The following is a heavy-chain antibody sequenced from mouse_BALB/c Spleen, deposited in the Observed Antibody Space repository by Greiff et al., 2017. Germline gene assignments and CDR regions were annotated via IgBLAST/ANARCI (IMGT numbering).Heavy chain of an antibody. CDR1: GYSITSGYY. J-gene: IGHJ4*01. V-gene: IGHV3-6*02. Sequence: EVQLQESGPGLVKPSQSLSLTCSVTGYSITSGYYWNWIRQFPGNKLEWMGYISYDGSNNYNPSLKNRISITRDTSKNQFFLKLKSVTTEDTATYDCAREGTTVVARGAMDYWGQGTSVTVSS. CDR2: ISYDGSN. CDR3: AREGTTVVARGAMDY. D-gene: IGHD1-1*01.